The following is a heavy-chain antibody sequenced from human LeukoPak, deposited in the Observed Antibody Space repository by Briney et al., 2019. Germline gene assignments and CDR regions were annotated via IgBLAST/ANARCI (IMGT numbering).Heavy chain of an antibody. CDR1: EDTFTYYH. Sequence: GASLTLSCTASEDTFTYYHIHWVRQAPGQGLEWMGAVYATGGTTINTQNFQGRVTMARDTSTGTVYMELSSCRFEDTAMYYCATEAPRGYYFDYWGQGSLVTVSS. CDR3: ATEAPRGYYFDY. V-gene: IGHV1-46*01. CDR2: VYATGGTT. J-gene: IGHJ4*02.